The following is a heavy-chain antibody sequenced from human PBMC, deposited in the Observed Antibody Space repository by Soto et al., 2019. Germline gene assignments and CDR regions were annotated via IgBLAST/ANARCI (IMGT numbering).Heavy chain of an antibody. D-gene: IGHD1-1*01. CDR1: GQSFSGHS. V-gene: IGHV4-34*01. Sequence: QVQLQQWGAGLVKPSETLSLSCAVYGQSFSGHSWAWIRQPPGKGLEWNGGINESGSTYYNPSLKSRVTISTDTSKNQFSLKLSSVSAADTAAYFCARGSGIVALPGELEDVNYDYWGQGTLVNVSS. CDR3: ARGSGIVALPGELEDVNYDY. J-gene: IGHJ4*02. CDR2: INESGST.